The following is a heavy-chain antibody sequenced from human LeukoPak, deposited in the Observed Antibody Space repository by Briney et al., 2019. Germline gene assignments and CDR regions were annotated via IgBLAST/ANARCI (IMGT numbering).Heavy chain of an antibody. CDR2: IYYSGST. CDR1: GGSISSGDYC. D-gene: IGHD3-22*01. CDR3: ARAKYYYDSSGYHDAFDI. Sequence: PSETLSLTCTVSGGSISSGDYCWSWIRQAPGKDLVWIGYIYYSGSTYYNPSLKSRVTISVDTSKNQFSLKLSSVTAADTAVYYCARAKYYYDSSGYHDAFDIWGQGTMVTVSS. J-gene: IGHJ3*02. V-gene: IGHV4-30-4*08.